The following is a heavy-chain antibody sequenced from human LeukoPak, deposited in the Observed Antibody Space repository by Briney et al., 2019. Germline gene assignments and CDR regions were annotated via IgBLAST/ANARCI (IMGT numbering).Heavy chain of an antibody. Sequence: GRSLRLSCTASGFTFGDYVMSWVRQAPGEGLEWVGFIRSKPYGGTTEYAASVKGRLTISRDDSKSIAYLQMNSLKTEDTAVYYCTREGGAYCSSTSCQLDYWGQGTLVTVSS. D-gene: IGHD2-2*01. CDR3: TREGGAYCSSTSCQLDY. J-gene: IGHJ4*02. V-gene: IGHV3-49*04. CDR2: IRSKPYGGTT. CDR1: GFTFGDYV.